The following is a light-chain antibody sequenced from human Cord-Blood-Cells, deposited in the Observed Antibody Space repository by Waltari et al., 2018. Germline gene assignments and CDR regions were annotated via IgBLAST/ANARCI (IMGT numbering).Light chain of an antibody. Sequence: QSVLTQPPSASGTPGQRVTISCSGSSSNIGSNYVYWYQQLPGTAPKLLIYRNKQRPSGVPDRFSGSKSGTSAPLAISGLRSEDEADYYCAAWDDSLSGWVFGGGTKLTVL. V-gene: IGLV1-47*01. CDR1: SSNIGSNY. J-gene: IGLJ3*02. CDR3: AAWDDSLSGWV. CDR2: RNK.